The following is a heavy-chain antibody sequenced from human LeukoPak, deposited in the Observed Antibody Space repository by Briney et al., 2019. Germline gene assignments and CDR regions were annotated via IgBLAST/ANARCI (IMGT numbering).Heavy chain of an antibody. J-gene: IGHJ4*02. CDR1: GFTIDDSV. CDR2: NWDGAST. Sequence: TGGSLRLSCAASGFTIDDSVMHWVRQAPGKALEWVSLNWDGASTYYADSVKGRFTISRDNSKDSLYLQMNSLRPEDTAWYYCAKGRGGSGWYAEYWGQGTLVTVSS. CDR3: AKGRGGSGWYAEY. V-gene: IGHV3-43D*03. D-gene: IGHD6-19*01.